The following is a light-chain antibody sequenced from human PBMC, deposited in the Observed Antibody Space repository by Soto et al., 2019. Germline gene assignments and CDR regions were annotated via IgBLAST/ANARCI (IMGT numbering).Light chain of an antibody. Sequence: QSVLTQPPSASGTPGQRVTISCPGSYSDIGSNYVYWYQHLPGTAPKLLIYKNNQRPSGVPDRFSGSKSGTSASLAISGLRSEDEADYYCEAWDDSLRAWVFGGGTQLTVL. CDR3: EAWDDSLRAWV. CDR1: YSDIGSNY. J-gene: IGLJ3*02. V-gene: IGLV1-47*01. CDR2: KNN.